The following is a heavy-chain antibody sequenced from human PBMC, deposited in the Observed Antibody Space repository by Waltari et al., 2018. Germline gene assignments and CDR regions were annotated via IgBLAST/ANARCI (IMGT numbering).Heavy chain of an antibody. CDR3: VKAETDSGSYLDY. CDR2: ISWDGGST. D-gene: IGHD1-26*01. J-gene: IGHJ4*02. Sequence: EVQLVESGGVVVQPGGSLRLSCAASGFTFDDYAMHWVRQAPGKGLEWVSLISWDGGSTNYADAVEGRFTISRDNSKNSLYLQMNSLRAEDNALYYCVKAETDSGSYLDYWGQGTLVTVSS. V-gene: IGHV3-43D*04. CDR1: GFTFDDYA.